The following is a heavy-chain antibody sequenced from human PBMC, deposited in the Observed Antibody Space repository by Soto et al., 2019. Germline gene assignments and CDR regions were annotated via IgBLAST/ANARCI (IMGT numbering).Heavy chain of an antibody. J-gene: IGHJ4*02. CDR1: GFTFSSYG. CDR2: IWYDGSNK. V-gene: IGHV3-33*01. CDR3: PRGYGGNSGSFDY. Sequence: QVQLVESGGGVVQPGRSLRLSCAASGFTFSSYGMHWVRQAPGKGLEWVAVIWYDGSNKYYADSVKGRFTISRDNSKNTLYLQMTSLRAEDTAVYYCPRGYGGNSGSFDYWGQGTLVTVSS. D-gene: IGHD4-17*01.